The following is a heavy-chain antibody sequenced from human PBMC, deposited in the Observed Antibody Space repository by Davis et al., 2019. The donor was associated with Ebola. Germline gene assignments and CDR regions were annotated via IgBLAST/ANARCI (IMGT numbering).Heavy chain of an antibody. J-gene: IGHJ4*02. Sequence: GESLKISCAASGFTFSSYAMNWVRQAPGKGLEWVSGISSSGDSTYYADSVKGRFTISRDNAKNSLYLQMNSLRAEDTAVYYCARDILNVPDYWGQGTLVTVSS. CDR2: ISSSGDST. CDR1: GFTFSSYA. V-gene: IGHV3-23*01. CDR3: ARDILNVPDY. D-gene: IGHD2-2*01.